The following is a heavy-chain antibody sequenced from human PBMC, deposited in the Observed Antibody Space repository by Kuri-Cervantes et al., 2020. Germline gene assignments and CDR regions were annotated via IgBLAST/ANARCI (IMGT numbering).Heavy chain of an antibody. CDR1: GYTFTGYY. J-gene: IGHJ3*02. D-gene: IGHD3-16*01. CDR3: AKVFGWLEHDAFDI. Sequence: ASVKVSCKASGYTFTGYYMHWVRQAPGQGLEWMGWINPNSGGTNYAQKFQGWVTMTRDTSTSTVYMELSSLRAEDTALYYCAKVFGWLEHDAFDIWGQGTMVTVSS. V-gene: IGHV1-2*04. CDR2: INPNSGGT.